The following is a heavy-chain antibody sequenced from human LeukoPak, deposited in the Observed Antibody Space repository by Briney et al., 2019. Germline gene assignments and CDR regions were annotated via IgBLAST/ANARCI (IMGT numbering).Heavy chain of an antibody. J-gene: IGHJ3*02. V-gene: IGHV3-30*18. D-gene: IGHD2-2*01. CDR3: AKDLVYLGYCSSTSCYAYAIDI. Sequence: GGSLRLSCAASGFTFSSYGMHWVRQAPGKGLEWVAVLSYDGSNKYYADSVKGRFTISRDNSKNTLYLQMNSLRAEDTAVYYCAKDLVYLGYCSSTSCYAYAIDIWGQGTMVTVSS. CDR1: GFTFSSYG. CDR2: LSYDGSNK.